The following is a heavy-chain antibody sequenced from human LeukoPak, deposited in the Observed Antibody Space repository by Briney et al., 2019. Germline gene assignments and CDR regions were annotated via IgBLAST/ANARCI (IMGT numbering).Heavy chain of an antibody. CDR1: GDSISNNHW. V-gene: IGHV4-4*02. CDR2: IHHSGST. J-gene: IGHJ4*02. Sequence: SETLSLTCAVSGDSISNNHWWSGVRPSPEKGLEWIGEIHHSGSTTYNPSLKSRVTISVDKSKNQISLKLRSVTAADTAVYYCATPTYFDILSGGWGQGTLVTVSS. D-gene: IGHD3-9*01. CDR3: ATPTYFDILSGG.